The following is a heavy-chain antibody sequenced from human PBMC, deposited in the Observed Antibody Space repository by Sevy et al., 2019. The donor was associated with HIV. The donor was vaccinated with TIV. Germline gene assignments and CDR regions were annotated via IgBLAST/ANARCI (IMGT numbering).Heavy chain of an antibody. CDR3: AREDGSRQYFQY. Sequence: GGSLRLSCTASGFTFSSFGIHWVRQAPGKGLEWVSYISNSGNIIYYEDSVKGRFTISRDNAKNSLYLQMNSLRAEDTAVYYCAREDGSRQYFQYWGQGTLVTVSS. J-gene: IGHJ1*01. D-gene: IGHD6-13*01. CDR2: ISNSGNII. CDR1: GFTFSSFG. V-gene: IGHV3-48*03.